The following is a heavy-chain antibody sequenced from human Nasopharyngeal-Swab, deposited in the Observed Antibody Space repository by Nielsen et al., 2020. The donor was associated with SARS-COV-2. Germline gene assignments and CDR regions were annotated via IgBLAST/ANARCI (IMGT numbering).Heavy chain of an antibody. CDR3: ARYRARGDSSGYYFDY. D-gene: IGHD3-22*01. CDR2: IYPGDSDT. Sequence: KVSCKRSGYSFNSYWIGWVRQMPGKGLEWMGIIYPGDSDTRYIPSFQGQVTISADKSISTAYLQWSSLKTSDTAMYYCARYRARGDSSGYYFDYWGQGTLVTVSS. CDR1: GYSFNSYW. V-gene: IGHV5-51*01. J-gene: IGHJ4*02.